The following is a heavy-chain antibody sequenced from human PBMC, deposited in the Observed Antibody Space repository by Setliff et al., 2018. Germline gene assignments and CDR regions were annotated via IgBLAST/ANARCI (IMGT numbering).Heavy chain of an antibody. V-gene: IGHV3-23*01. D-gene: IGHD6-19*01. Sequence: PGESLKISCAASRFTFSSYWMSWVRQAPGKGLEWVSGISGDGSRTYYADSVKGRSTISRDNSQNTMYLQMNSLRAEDTAVYYCIRDTSGRDAFDIWGQGTMVTVSS. CDR3: IRDTSGRDAFDI. J-gene: IGHJ3*02. CDR2: ISGDGSRT. CDR1: RFTFSSYW.